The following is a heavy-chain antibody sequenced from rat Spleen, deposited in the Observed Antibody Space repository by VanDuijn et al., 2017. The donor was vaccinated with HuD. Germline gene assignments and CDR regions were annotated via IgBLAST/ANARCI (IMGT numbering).Heavy chain of an antibody. CDR1: GFTFSNYG. Sequence: EVQLVESGGGLVQPGRSLKLSCAASGFTFSNYGMAWVRQAPTKGLEWVASITNSGGSTYYRDSVKGRFTISRDNAKSTLYLQMDSLRSEDTATYYCTTGPYYGYNYFDYWGQGTLVTVSS. D-gene: IGHD1-9*01. CDR2: ITNSGGST. J-gene: IGHJ3*01. V-gene: IGHV5-27*01. CDR3: TTGPYYGYNYFDY.